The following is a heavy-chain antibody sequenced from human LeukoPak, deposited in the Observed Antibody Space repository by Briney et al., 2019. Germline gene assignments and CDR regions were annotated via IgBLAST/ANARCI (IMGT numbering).Heavy chain of an antibody. Sequence: PSETLSLTCTVSGGSISSSYYYWGWIRQPPGKGLEWIGTIYYRGSTYYNPSLRSRVTISVDTSKNQFSLKLSSVTAADTAVYYCARDLPGRYDILTGEPKNYYYYGMDVWGQGTTVTVSS. CDR2: IYYRGST. CDR1: GGSISSSYYY. J-gene: IGHJ6*02. CDR3: ARDLPGRYDILTGEPKNYYYYGMDV. V-gene: IGHV4-39*07. D-gene: IGHD3-9*01.